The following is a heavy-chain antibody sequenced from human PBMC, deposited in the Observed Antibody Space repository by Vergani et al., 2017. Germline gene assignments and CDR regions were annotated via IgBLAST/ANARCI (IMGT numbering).Heavy chain of an antibody. Sequence: QVQLQESGPGLVKPSQTLSLTCTVSGGSISSGGYYWSWIRQHPGKGLEWIGYIYYSGSTYYNPSLKSRVTISVDTSKNQFSLKLSSVTAADTAVYYCARGGWNYETGPTIYYFDYWGQGTLVTVSS. D-gene: IGHD1-7*01. CDR1: GGSISSGGYY. J-gene: IGHJ4*02. V-gene: IGHV4-31*03. CDR3: ARGGWNYETGPTIYYFDY. CDR2: IYYSGST.